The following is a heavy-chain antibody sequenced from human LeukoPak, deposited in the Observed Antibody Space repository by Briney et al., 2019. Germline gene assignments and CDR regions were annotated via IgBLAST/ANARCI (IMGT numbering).Heavy chain of an antibody. Sequence: GASVKVSCKASGYTFTDYYMHWVRQAPGQGLEWMGWINLKSGGTNYAQKFQGRVTMTRDTSITTAYMELSGLRPDDTAVYYCARDEDASSDNAFDIWGQGTMVTVSS. V-gene: IGHV1-2*02. D-gene: IGHD3-22*01. CDR3: ARDEDASSDNAFDI. CDR2: INLKSGGT. J-gene: IGHJ3*02. CDR1: GYTFTDYY.